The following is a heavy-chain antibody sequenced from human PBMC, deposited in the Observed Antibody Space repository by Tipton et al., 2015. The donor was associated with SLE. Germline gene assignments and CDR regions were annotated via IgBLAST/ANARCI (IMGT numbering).Heavy chain of an antibody. J-gene: IGHJ4*02. Sequence: SLRLSCAASGFAFSSHWMHWVRQAPGKGLVWVSHINSDGSSIRYADSVKGRFIISRDNAKNTLYLQMNSLRAEDTAVYYCARSGGAGDLEYWGQGTLVTVSS. CDR3: ARSGGAGDLEY. V-gene: IGHV3-74*01. CDR1: GFAFSSHW. D-gene: IGHD3-16*01. CDR2: INSDGSSI.